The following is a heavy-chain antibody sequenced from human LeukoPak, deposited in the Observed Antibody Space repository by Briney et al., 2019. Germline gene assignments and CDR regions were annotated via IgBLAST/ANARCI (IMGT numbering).Heavy chain of an antibody. D-gene: IGHD1-26*01. Sequence: ASVKVSCKASGYTFTGYYMHWVRQAPGQGLEWMGWINPNSGGTNYAQKFQGRVTMTRDTSISTAYMELSSLKSDDTAVYYCARVAMSGIGSDDFWGQGTLVTASS. V-gene: IGHV1-2*02. CDR1: GYTFTGYY. CDR3: ARVAMSGIGSDDF. J-gene: IGHJ4*02. CDR2: INPNSGGT.